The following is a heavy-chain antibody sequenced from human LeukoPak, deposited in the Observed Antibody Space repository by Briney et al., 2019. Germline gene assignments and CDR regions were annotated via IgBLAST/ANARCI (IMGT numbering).Heavy chain of an antibody. CDR3: AKDRTSSPAGD. CDR1: GFTFRNSA. CDR2: ISASGGSA. J-gene: IGHJ4*02. Sequence: GGSLRLSCAASGFTFRNSAMSWARQAPGKGLEWVSGISASGGSAYYADSVKGRFTISRDNSKNTLFLQMNSLRAEDTALYYCAKDRTSSPAGDWGQGTLVTVSS. D-gene: IGHD6-19*01. V-gene: IGHV3-23*01.